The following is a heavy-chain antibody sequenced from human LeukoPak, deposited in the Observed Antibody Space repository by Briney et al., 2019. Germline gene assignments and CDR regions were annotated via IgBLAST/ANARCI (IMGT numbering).Heavy chain of an antibody. CDR3: ARDGWFGDYNWFDP. CDR2: ISSASNTI. D-gene: IGHD3-10*01. Sequence: GGSLRLSCAASGFTFSSYSMNWVRQAPGKGLEWISYISSASNTIYYVDSVKGRFTISRDNAKNSVYLQMNSLRAEDTAMYYCARDGWFGDYNWFDPWGQGTLVTVSS. CDR1: GFTFSSYS. V-gene: IGHV3-48*01. J-gene: IGHJ5*02.